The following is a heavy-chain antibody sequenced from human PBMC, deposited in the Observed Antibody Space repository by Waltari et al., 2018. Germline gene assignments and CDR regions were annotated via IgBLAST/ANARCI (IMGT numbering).Heavy chain of an antibody. CDR2: INHSGST. CDR1: GGSFSGYY. D-gene: IGHD2-2*01. V-gene: IGHV4-34*01. J-gene: IGHJ4*02. CDR3: ARRGVPAAIVDY. Sequence: QVQLQQWGAGLLKPSETLSLTCAVYGGSFSGYYWSWIRQPPGKGLEWIGEINHSGSTNNNPALKSRVTISVDTSKNQFSLKLSSVTAADTAVYYCARRGVPAAIVDYWGQGTLVTVSS.